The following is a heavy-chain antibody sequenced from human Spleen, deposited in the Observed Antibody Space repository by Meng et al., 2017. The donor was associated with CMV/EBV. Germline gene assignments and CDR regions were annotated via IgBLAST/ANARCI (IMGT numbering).Heavy chain of an antibody. CDR1: GYTFTSYY. V-gene: IGHV1-46*01. CDR2: INPSGGST. Sequence: QVQLVQSGAEVKKPGASVKVSCKASGYTFTSYYMHWVRQAPGQGLEWMGIINPSGGSTSYAQKFQGRVTMTRDTSTSTVYMELSSLRSEDTAVYYCASSWAYYYGSGSYYNPHFDYGGQGTMVTVSA. CDR3: ASSWAYYYGSGSYYNPHFDY. D-gene: IGHD3-10*01. J-gene: IGHJ4*02.